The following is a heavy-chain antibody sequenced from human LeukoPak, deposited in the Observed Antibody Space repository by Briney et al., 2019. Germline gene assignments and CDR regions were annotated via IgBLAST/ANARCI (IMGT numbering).Heavy chain of an antibody. J-gene: IGHJ4*02. Sequence: SETLSLTCSVSSYSISSGYFWGWIRQPPGKGLEWIGTVYHTGSMYYNPSLRSRVTISVDTSKNQFSLRLSSVTTADTAVYYCARMTAGTSNYYDYWGLGTLVTVSS. CDR2: VYHTGSM. V-gene: IGHV4-38-2*02. CDR3: ARMTAGTSNYYDY. D-gene: IGHD1-1*01. CDR1: SYSISSGYF.